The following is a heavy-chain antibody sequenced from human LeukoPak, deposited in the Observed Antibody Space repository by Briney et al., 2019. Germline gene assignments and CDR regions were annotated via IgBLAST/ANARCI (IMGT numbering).Heavy chain of an antibody. CDR1: GFTFSSFG. Sequence: GGSLRLSCAAAGFTFSSFGMDWVRQAPGKGLEWVAVIWYDGSNKYYADSVKGRFTISRDNSKNTLYLQMNSLRAEDTAVYYCARDRAPPGNDILTGLTNWFDPWGQGTLVTVSS. V-gene: IGHV3-33*01. CDR2: IWYDGSNK. CDR3: ARDRAPPGNDILTGLTNWFDP. D-gene: IGHD3-9*01. J-gene: IGHJ5*02.